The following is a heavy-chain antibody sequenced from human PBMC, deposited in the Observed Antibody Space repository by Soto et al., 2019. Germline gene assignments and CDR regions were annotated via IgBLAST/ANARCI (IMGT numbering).Heavy chain of an antibody. CDR1: GGNMTPFY. J-gene: IGHJ4*02. D-gene: IGHD6-19*01. CDR2: IYYNGNT. Sequence: SETHSLTSTVSGGNMTPFYWSWIRQPPGKGLEWIGYIYYNGNTNYNPSLNSRVTISVDTPKNQFSLQLTSVTAADTAVYFCARGGWSVDYWGRGTLVTVSS. V-gene: IGHV4-59*01. CDR3: ARGGWSVDY.